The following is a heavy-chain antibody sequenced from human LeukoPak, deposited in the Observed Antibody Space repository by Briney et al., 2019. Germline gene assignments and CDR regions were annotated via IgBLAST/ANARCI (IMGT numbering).Heavy chain of an antibody. V-gene: IGHV1-8*03. J-gene: IGHJ3*02. CDR3: ARGGSFDI. CDR1: GFTFTSYY. Sequence: GGSLRLSCAASGFTFTSYYMHWVRQATGQGLEWMGWMNPNSGNTGYAQKFQGRVTITRNTSISTAYMELSSLRSEDTAVYYCARGGSFDIWGQGTMVTVSS. CDR2: MNPNSGNT.